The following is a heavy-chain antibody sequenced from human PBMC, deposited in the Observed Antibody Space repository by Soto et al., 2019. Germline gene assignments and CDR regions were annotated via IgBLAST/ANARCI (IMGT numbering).Heavy chain of an antibody. CDR1: GGSISSYY. J-gene: IGHJ3*02. CDR3: AREAYYYDSSGYYQGCCDI. Sequence: SETLSLTCTVSGGSISSYYWSWIRQPPGKGLEWIGYIYYSGSTNYNPSLKSRVTISVDTSKNQFSLKLSSVTAADTAVYYCAREAYYYDSSGYYQGCCDIWGQGTMVTVSS. CDR2: IYYSGST. V-gene: IGHV4-59*01. D-gene: IGHD3-22*01.